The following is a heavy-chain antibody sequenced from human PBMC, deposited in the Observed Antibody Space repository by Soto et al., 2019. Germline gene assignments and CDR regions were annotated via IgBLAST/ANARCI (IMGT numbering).Heavy chain of an antibody. J-gene: IGHJ4*02. D-gene: IGHD1-26*01. CDR1: GFTFSSYA. CDR3: AKDQIVGANYFDY. Sequence: LSLTCAASGFTFSSYAMSWVRQAPGKGLEWVSAISGSGGSTYYADSVKGRFTISRDNSKNTLYLQMNSLRAEDTAVYYCAKDQIVGANYFDYWGQGTLVTVSS. CDR2: ISGSGGST. V-gene: IGHV3-23*01.